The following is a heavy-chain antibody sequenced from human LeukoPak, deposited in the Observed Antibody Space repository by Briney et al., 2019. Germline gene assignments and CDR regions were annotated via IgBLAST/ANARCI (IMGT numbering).Heavy chain of an antibody. V-gene: IGHV3-23*01. Sequence: GGSLRLSCAASGFTFVKYAMSWVRQAPGKGLEWVSTISGSGDNTYYGDSVKGRFTISRDNAKNTLYLQMNSLRAEDTAVYYCTRDGTKEPYDILTGGYYYYYYGMDVWGQGTTVTVSS. CDR1: GFTFVKYA. J-gene: IGHJ6*02. CDR2: ISGSGDNT. D-gene: IGHD3-9*01. CDR3: TRDGTKEPYDILTGGYYYYYYGMDV.